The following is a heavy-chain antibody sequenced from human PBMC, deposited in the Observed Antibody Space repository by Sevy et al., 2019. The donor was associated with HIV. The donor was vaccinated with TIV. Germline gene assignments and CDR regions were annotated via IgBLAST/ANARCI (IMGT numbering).Heavy chain of an antibody. CDR1: GFTFSSYW. CDR2: IKPDGREG. J-gene: IGHJ3*01. V-gene: IGHV3-7*04. CDR3: ARGDYYDSSGFYIEAFDV. Sequence: GGSLRLSCTASGFTFSSYWMSWVRQAPGRGLEWVANIKPDGREGYYVDSVKGRFTISRDNAKNSLYLQMNSLRAGDTAVYYCARGDYYDSSGFYIEAFDVWGQGTMVTVSS. D-gene: IGHD3-22*01.